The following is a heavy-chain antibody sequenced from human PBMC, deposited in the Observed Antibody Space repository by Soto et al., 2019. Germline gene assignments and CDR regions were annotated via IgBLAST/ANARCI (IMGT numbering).Heavy chain of an antibody. J-gene: IGHJ4*02. Sequence: QVQLVESGGGVVQPGRSLRLSCAASGFTFSSYGMHWVRQAPGKGLEWVAVIWYDGSNKYYADSVKGRFTISRDNSKNTLYLQMNSLRAEDTAVYYCAREGPYFDSWGQGTLVTVSS. V-gene: IGHV3-33*01. CDR1: GFTFSSYG. CDR2: IWYDGSNK. CDR3: AREGPYFDS.